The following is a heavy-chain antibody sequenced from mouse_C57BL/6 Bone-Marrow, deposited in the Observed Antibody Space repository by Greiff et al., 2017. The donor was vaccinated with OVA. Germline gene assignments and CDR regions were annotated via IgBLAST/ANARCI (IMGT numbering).Heavy chain of an antibody. CDR2: INPSNGGT. D-gene: IGHD1-1*01. CDR1: GYTFTSYW. V-gene: IGHV1-53*01. CDR3: ARFGSSYRWFAY. Sequence: VQLQQPGTELVKPGASVKLSCKASGYTFTSYWMHWVKQRPGQGLEWIGNINPSNGGTNYNEKFKSKATLTVDKSSSTAYMQRSSLTSEDSAVYYCARFGSSYRWFAYWGQGTLVTVSA. J-gene: IGHJ3*01.